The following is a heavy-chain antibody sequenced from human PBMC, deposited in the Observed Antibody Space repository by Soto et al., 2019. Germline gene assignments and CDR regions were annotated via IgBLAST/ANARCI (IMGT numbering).Heavy chain of an antibody. J-gene: IGHJ4*02. V-gene: IGHV3-11*06. D-gene: IGHD3-10*01. CDR2: ITSSGGYT. Sequence: PGGSLRLSCAASGFIFGDYYMAWIRQAPGKGLEWVSYITSSGGYTNYADSVKGRFTISRDNVKNSLFLQMNSLRAEDTAVYYCARGVTLVRGLIKNFFDSWGQGTLVTVSS. CDR1: GFIFGDYY. CDR3: ARGVTLVRGLIKNFFDS.